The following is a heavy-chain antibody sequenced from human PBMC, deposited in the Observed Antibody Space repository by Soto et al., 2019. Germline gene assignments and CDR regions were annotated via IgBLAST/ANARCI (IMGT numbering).Heavy chain of an antibody. CDR3: AKDRGLGSPESGAMNV. D-gene: IGHD3-10*01. J-gene: IGHJ6*02. Sequence: PGGSLRLSCAGSGFTFSSYNMNWVRQAPGKGLEWVSSLSSRSNHIFHADSVKGRFTISRDNAKNSLQLKMNRLKAEDTAVYYCAKDRGLGSPESGAMNVWGQGATVTVSS. V-gene: IGHV3-21*01. CDR2: LSSRSNHI. CDR1: GFTFSSYN.